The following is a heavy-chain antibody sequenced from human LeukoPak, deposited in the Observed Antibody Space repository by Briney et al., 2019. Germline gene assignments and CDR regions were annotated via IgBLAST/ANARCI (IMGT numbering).Heavy chain of an antibody. Sequence: SETLSLTCAVYGGSFSGYYWSWIRQPPGKGLECIGEINHSGSTNYNPSLKSRVTISVDTSKNQFSLKLSSVTAADTAVYYCASWTSDAFDIWGQGTMVTVSS. CDR1: GGSFSGYY. J-gene: IGHJ3*02. V-gene: IGHV4-34*01. D-gene: IGHD1-1*01. CDR3: ASWTSDAFDI. CDR2: INHSGST.